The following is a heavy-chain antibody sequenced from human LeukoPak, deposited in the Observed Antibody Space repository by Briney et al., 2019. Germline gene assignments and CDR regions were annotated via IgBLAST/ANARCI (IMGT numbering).Heavy chain of an antibody. CDR1: GGSISSSSYY. Sequence: KPSETLSLTCTVSGGSISSSSYYRGWIRQPPGKGLEWIGSIYYSGSTYYNPSLKSRVTISVDTSKNQFSLKLSSVTAADTAVYYCARRRHIVVVTAIQDYMDVWGKGTTVTVSS. J-gene: IGHJ6*03. D-gene: IGHD2-21*02. CDR3: ARRRHIVVVTAIQDYMDV. CDR2: IYYSGST. V-gene: IGHV4-39*01.